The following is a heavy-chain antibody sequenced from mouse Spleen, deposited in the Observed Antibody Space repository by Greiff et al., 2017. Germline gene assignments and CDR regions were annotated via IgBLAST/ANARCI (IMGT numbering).Heavy chain of an antibody. V-gene: IGHV1-55*01. CDR2: IYPGSGST. D-gene: IGHD1-1*01. CDR1: GYTFTSYW. Sequence: QVQLQQPGAELVKPGASVKMSCKASGYTFTSYWITWVKQRPGQGLEWIGDIYPGSGSTNYNGKFKGKATLTADKSSSTAYMQLSSLTSEDSAVYFCARSGSSLTMDYWGQGTSVTVSS. CDR3: ARSGSSLTMDY. J-gene: IGHJ4*01.